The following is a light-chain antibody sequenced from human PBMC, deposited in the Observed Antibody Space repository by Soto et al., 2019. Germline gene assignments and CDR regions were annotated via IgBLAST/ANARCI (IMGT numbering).Light chain of an antibody. CDR3: QKCSGPPPFT. V-gene: IGKV1-27*01. CDR2: AAS. Sequence: DIQMTQSPSSLSASVGDRVTITCRASHDITNYLAWYQQKPGKVPKLLIYAASTLQSGVPSRCSGSGSGTDFTLTISSLQPDDAATYFSQKCSGPPPFTFGPGTTVDIK. CDR1: HDITNY. J-gene: IGKJ3*01.